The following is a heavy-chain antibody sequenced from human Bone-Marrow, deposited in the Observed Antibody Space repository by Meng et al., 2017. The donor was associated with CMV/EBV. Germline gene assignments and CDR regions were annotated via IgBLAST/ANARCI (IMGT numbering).Heavy chain of an antibody. J-gene: IGHJ4*02. CDR3: ARSTPLGRPAY. CDR1: GFTFDTYT. CDR2: LTGSSSNI. Sequence: GESLKISCVGSGFTFDTYTMNWVRLAPGKGLEWLSSLTGSSSNIYYAESVRGRFTISRDNAKKSLYLQMNSLRAEDTAVYYCARSTPLGRPAYWGQGTQVPVSS. D-gene: IGHD2-15*01. V-gene: IGHV3-21*01.